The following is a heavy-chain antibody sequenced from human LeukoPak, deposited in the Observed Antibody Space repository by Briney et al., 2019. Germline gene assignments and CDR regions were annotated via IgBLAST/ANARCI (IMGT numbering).Heavy chain of an antibody. CDR1: GYSFINYW. D-gene: IGHD6-6*01. CDR3: ARQPRPGHLDP. V-gene: IGHV5-51*01. Sequence: GESLKISCKGSGYSFINYWIGWVRQMPGKGLEWMGIIYPSDSDIRYSPSFQGQVTISADKSISTAYLQWSSLKASDTAMYYCARQPRPGHLDPWGQGTLVTVSS. CDR2: IYPSDSDI. J-gene: IGHJ5*02.